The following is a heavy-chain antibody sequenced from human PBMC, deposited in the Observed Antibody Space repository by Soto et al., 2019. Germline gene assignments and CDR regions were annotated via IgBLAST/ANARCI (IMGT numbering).Heavy chain of an antibody. CDR2: ISGSGGST. J-gene: IGHJ6*02. CDR3: AKGQGPSRYYYYGMDV. CDR1: GFTFSSYA. D-gene: IGHD4-17*01. V-gene: IGHV3-23*01. Sequence: GGSLRLSCAASGFTFSSYAMSWVRQAPGKGLEWVSAISGSGGSTYYADSVKGRFTISRDNSKNTLYLRMNSLRAEDTAVYYCAKGQGPSRYYYYGMDVWGQGTTVTVSS.